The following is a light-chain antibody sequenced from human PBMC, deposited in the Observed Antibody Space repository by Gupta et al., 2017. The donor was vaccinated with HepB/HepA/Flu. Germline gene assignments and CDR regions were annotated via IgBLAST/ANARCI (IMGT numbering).Light chain of an antibody. CDR3: QLYDNPLFT. J-gene: IGKJ3*01. Sequence: DIQMTQSPSSLSASVGDRVTITCQASQGISNYLNWYQQKPGKAPKLLIYDASNLETGVPSRFSGGGSGIDFTFTISSLQPEDIGTYYCQLYDNPLFTFGHGTKVDIK. CDR2: DAS. CDR1: QGISNY. V-gene: IGKV1-33*01.